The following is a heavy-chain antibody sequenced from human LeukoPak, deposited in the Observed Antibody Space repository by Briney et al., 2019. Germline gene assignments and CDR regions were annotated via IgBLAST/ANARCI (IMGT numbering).Heavy chain of an antibody. J-gene: IGHJ6*03. CDR3: AREAAAGGSYYYYLDV. Sequence: VKVSCKASGGTFSSYAISWVRQAPGQGLEWMGGIIPIFGTANYAQKFQGRVTITTDESTSTAYMELSSLRSEDTAVYYCAREAAAGGSYYYYLDVWGKGTTVTVSS. D-gene: IGHD6-13*01. V-gene: IGHV1-69*13. CDR2: IIPIFGTA. CDR1: GGTFSSYA.